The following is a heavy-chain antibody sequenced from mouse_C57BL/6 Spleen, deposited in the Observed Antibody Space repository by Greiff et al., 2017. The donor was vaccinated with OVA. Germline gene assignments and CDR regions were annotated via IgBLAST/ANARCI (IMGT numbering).Heavy chain of an antibody. Sequence: QVHVKQSGAELARPGASVKLSCKASGYTFTSYGISWVKQRTGQGLEWIGEIYPRSGNTYYNEKFKGKATLTADKSSSTAYMELRSLTSEDSAVYFCAREGDSNYYFDYWGQGTTLTVAS. D-gene: IGHD2-5*01. V-gene: IGHV1-81*01. CDR1: GYTFTSYG. CDR3: AREGDSNYYFDY. J-gene: IGHJ2*01. CDR2: IYPRSGNT.